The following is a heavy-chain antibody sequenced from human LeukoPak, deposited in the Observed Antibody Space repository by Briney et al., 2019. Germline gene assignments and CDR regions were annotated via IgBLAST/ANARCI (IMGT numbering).Heavy chain of an antibody. CDR2: ISAYNGKT. J-gene: IGHJ4*02. Sequence: ASVKVSCKASGYTFTSYGISWVRQAPGQGIEWMGWISAYNGKTKYAKKRQGRVTMTTDTSTSTAYMELRSLRSDDTAVYYCARASLDYWGQGTLVTVSS. V-gene: IGHV1-18*04. CDR3: ARASLDY. CDR1: GYTFTSYG.